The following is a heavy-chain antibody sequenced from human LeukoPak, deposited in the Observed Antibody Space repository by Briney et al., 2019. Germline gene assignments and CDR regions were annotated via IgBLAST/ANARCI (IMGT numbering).Heavy chain of an antibody. Sequence: GGSLRLSCAASGFTVSNNYMTWVRRAPGKGLEWVSVIYSAGSTYYADSVKGRFTISRDNSKNTLNLQMNSLRAEDTAVYYCARASRGYNYLYFDYWGQGALVTVSS. CDR3: ARASRGYNYLYFDY. CDR2: IYSAGST. D-gene: IGHD5-18*01. V-gene: IGHV3-53*01. CDR1: GFTVSNNY. J-gene: IGHJ4*02.